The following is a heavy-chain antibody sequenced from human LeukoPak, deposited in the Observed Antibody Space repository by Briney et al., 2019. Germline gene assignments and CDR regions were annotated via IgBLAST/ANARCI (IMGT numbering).Heavy chain of an antibody. V-gene: IGHV4-39*07. CDR3: ASSFYDFWSGYQDY. CDR2: IYYSGST. CDR1: GGSISSSSYY. Sequence: SETLSLTCTVSGGSISSSSYYWGWIRQPPGKGLEWIGSIYYSGSTYYNPSLKSRVTISVDTSKNQFSLKLSSVTAADTAVYYCASSFYDFWSGYQDYWGQGTLVTVSS. D-gene: IGHD3-3*01. J-gene: IGHJ4*02.